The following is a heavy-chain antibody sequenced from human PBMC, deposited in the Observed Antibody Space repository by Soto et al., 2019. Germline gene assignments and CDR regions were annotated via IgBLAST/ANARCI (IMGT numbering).Heavy chain of an antibody. J-gene: IGHJ2*01. CDR2: ISSEGNSK. CDR1: GFNFSSFD. CDR3: EKAAGCNGQSCYWYFDP. Sequence: QVKLVESGGGVVQPGRSLRLSCAASGFNFSSFDMHWVRQSPGKGLEWVAFISSEGNSKFYSDSMEGRLTISRDNSKSTRFLQLANVRPEDTSTYLSEKAAGCNGQSCYWYFDPWGRGTLVPVSS. V-gene: IGHV3-30*18. D-gene: IGHD2-8*01.